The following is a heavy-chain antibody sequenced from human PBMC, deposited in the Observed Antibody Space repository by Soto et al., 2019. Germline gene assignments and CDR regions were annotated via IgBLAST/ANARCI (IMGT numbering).Heavy chain of an antibody. D-gene: IGHD6-13*01. V-gene: IGHV3-23*01. CDR1: GFTFGSYA. CDR3: ARSSWSSKSNFFDY. Sequence: GSLRLSCAASGFTFGSYAMSWVRQAPGKGLEWVSSLSDSGESTYYADSVKGRLTISRDNSENTLDLQMNGLRAEDTAVYYCARSSWSSKSNFFDYWGQGTLVTVSS. CDR2: LSDSGEST. J-gene: IGHJ4*02.